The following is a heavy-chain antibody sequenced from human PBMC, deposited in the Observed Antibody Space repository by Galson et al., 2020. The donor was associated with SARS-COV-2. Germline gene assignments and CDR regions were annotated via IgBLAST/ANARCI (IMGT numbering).Heavy chain of an antibody. CDR3: ARDGGYGSGTYYLPY. CDR2: IFYSGST. D-gene: IGHD3-10*01. J-gene: IGHJ4*02. Sequence: SETLSLTCTVSSDSISSGGYYWSWIRQHPEKGLEWVGYIFYSGSTNYNPSLKSRVTVSVDTSKNQFSLKLSSVTAADTAVYYCARDGGYGSGTYYLPYWGQGTLVTVSS. V-gene: IGHV4-31*03. CDR1: SDSISSGGYY.